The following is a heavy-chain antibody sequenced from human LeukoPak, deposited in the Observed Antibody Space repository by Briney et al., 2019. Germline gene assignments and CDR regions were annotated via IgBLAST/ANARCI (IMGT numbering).Heavy chain of an antibody. J-gene: IGHJ4*02. Sequence: GGSLRLSCAASGFTFSSYTIHWVRQAPGKGLEWVAFIQYGGSNKYYADSVKGRFTISRDNSKNTLYLQMNSLRAGDTAVYYCARDLSGIAGYTYGRGIDYWGQGTLVTVSS. CDR3: ARDLSGIAGYTYGRGIDY. CDR1: GFTFSSYT. V-gene: IGHV3-30*02. CDR2: IQYGGSNK. D-gene: IGHD5-18*01.